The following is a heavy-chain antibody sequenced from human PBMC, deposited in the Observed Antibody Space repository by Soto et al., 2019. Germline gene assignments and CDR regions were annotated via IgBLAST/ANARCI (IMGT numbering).Heavy chain of an antibody. Sequence: EVQVLEAGGGLVQPGGSLRXXCAASGFTFXXXXMSWVXQAPGKGLEWVSSITGSGGNTDYADSVKGPFTISRDNANNTLYLQMNSLRSENTALYYCAKDLKYNFDTSGYYDHWGQVTLVTVSS. CDR3: AKDLKYNFDTSGYYDH. D-gene: IGHD3-22*01. CDR1: GFTFXXXX. V-gene: IGHV3-23*01. J-gene: IGHJ4*02. CDR2: ITGSGGNT.